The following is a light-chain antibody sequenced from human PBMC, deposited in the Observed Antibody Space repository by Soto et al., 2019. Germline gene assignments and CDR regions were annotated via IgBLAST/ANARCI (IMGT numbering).Light chain of an antibody. CDR1: QSVTSNY. CDR2: GAS. CDR3: QQYVSSPIT. V-gene: IGKV3-20*01. J-gene: IGKJ2*01. Sequence: EIVLTQSPGTLSLSPGEGATLSCRASQSVTSNYLAWYQQKPGQAPRLLIYGASSRATGIPYRFSGSGSGTDFTLTISRLGPEDSAVYYCQQYVSSPITFGQGTKVDIK.